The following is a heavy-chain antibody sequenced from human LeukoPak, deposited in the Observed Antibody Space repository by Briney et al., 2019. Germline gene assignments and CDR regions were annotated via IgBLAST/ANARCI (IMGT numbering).Heavy chain of an antibody. J-gene: IGHJ5*02. CDR3: ARDRLVVVAATPKSGGFDP. CDR1: GGSISSYY. D-gene: IGHD2-15*01. V-gene: IGHV4-4*07. CDR2: IYTSGST. Sequence: SATLSLTYTVAGGSISSYYWSWIRQPAKKELEWIGRIYTSGSTNYNPSLKSRVTMSVDTSKNQFSLKLSSVTAADTAVYYCARDRLVVVAATPKSGGFDPWGQGTLVTVSS.